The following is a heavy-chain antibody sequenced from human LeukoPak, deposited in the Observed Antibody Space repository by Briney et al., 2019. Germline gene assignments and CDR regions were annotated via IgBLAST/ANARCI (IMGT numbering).Heavy chain of an antibody. Sequence: SETLSLTCSVSGVSIYSSTYYWAWIRQPPGKGLEFIGSIYYNEDTFRNPSLKSRLTISVDTSANLFSLRLTSVTAADTATYYCARQLAAGNDGFDVWGPGTVVTVSS. V-gene: IGHV4-39*01. J-gene: IGHJ3*01. CDR3: ARQLAAGNDGFDV. CDR2: IYYNEDT. CDR1: GVSIYSSTYY. D-gene: IGHD2-15*01.